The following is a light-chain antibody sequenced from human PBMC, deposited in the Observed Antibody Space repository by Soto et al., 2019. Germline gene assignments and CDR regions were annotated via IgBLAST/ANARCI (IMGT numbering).Light chain of an antibody. V-gene: IGKV3-15*01. CDR3: QQYNNWIT. CDR2: GAS. CDR1: QSVSSN. Sequence: IMMKQSPVTLSATPGESATLSCRASQSVSSNVAWYQQKPGQAPRLLIYGASTRATVIPAGFSGSGSGTEFTLTISSLQSEDFAVYYCQQYNNWITFGQGTRLEI. J-gene: IGKJ5*01.